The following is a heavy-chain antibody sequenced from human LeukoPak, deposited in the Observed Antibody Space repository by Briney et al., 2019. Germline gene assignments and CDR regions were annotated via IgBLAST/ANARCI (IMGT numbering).Heavy chain of an antibody. V-gene: IGHV3-20*04. Sequence: GGSLRLSCAASGFTFDEYGMSWLRHAPGKGLEWVSSINWDGGSTAYADSVQGRFTISRDNAKHSLHLQMQSLRAEDTALYYCARDSFSGSSLDYWGQGTLVTVSS. CDR1: GFTFDEYG. CDR3: ARDSFSGSSLDY. CDR2: INWDGGST. D-gene: IGHD1-26*01. J-gene: IGHJ4*02.